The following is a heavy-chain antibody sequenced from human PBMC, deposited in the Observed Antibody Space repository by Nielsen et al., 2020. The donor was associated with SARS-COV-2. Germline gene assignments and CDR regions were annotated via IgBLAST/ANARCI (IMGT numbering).Heavy chain of an antibody. D-gene: IGHD3-10*01. CDR3: ARVKFGELLDY. CDR2: IYHSGST. CDR1: GGSISSGGYS. J-gene: IGHJ4*02. V-gene: IGHV4-30-2*01. Sequence: SETLSLTCAVSGGSISSGGYSWSWIRQPPGKGLEWIGYIYHSGSTYYNPSLKSRVTISVDRSKNQFSLKLNSVTAADTAVYYCARVKFGELLDYWGQGTLVTVSS.